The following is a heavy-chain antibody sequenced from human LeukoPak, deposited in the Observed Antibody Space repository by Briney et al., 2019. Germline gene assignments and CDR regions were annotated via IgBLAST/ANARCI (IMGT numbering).Heavy chain of an antibody. CDR1: GFTFSSYT. J-gene: IGHJ4*02. Sequence: GRPLRLSCAASGFTFSSYTMHWVRQAPGKGLEWVGVILHDGSNKYYAESVKGRFTISRDNSKNTVYLQMSSLRGEDTAVYYCARDQWGDLGQGTLVTVSS. CDR3: ARDQWGD. D-gene: IGHD1-26*01. CDR2: ILHDGSNK. V-gene: IGHV3-30*04.